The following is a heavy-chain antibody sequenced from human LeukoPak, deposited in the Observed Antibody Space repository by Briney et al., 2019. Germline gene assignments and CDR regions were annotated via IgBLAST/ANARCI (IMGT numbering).Heavy chain of an antibody. J-gene: IGHJ6*02. CDR1: GYTFTSYG. V-gene: IGHV1-18*01. CDR3: ARNDYGDYGLRLGMDV. Sequence: ASVKVSCKASGYTFTSYGISWVRQAPGQGLEWMGWISAYNGNTNYAQKLQGRVTMTTDTSTSTAYMELRSLRSDDTAVYFCARNDYGDYGLRLGMDVWGQGTTVTVSS. D-gene: IGHD4-17*01. CDR2: ISAYNGNT.